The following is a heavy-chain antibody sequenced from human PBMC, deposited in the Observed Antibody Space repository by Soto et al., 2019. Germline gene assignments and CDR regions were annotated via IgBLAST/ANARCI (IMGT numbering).Heavy chain of an antibody. CDR2: INAGNGNT. CDR1: GYTFTSYA. Sequence: ASVKVSCKASGYTFTSYAMHWVRQAPGQRLEWMGWINAGNGNTKYSQKFQGRVTITRDTSASTAYMELSSLRSEDTVVYYCANSGSYGTWDFDYWGQGTLVTVSS. D-gene: IGHD1-26*01. J-gene: IGHJ4*02. V-gene: IGHV1-3*01. CDR3: ANSGSYGTWDFDY.